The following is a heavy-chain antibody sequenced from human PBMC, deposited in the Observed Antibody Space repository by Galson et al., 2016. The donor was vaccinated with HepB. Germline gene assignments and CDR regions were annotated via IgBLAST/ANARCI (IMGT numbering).Heavy chain of an antibody. CDR1: GASIISTNYN. V-gene: IGHV4-39*01. CDR3: ARHPTGYPNWFDR. Sequence: ETLSLTCTVSGASIISTNYNWGWIRQPPGKGLEWIASIFHTGRSDYNPSLQSRVTISVDTSMNRFSLSLRSVSTADTATYFCARHPTGYPNWFDRWGRGTLVVVSS. D-gene: IGHD3-9*01. CDR2: IFHTGRS. J-gene: IGHJ5*02.